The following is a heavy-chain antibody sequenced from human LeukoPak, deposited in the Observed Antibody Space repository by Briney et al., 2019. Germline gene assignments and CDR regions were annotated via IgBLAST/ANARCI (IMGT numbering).Heavy chain of an antibody. D-gene: IGHD1-1*01. CDR1: GGTFSSYA. J-gene: IGHJ6*03. V-gene: IGHV1-69*13. CDR2: IIPIFGTA. CDR3: ASAGRGNDENYYYYYYMDV. Sequence: GASVKVSCKASGGTFSSYAISWVRQAPGQGLEWMGGIIPIFGTANYAQKFQGRVTITADESTSTAYMELSSLRSEDTAVYYCASAGRGNDENYYYYYYMDVWGKGTTVTISS.